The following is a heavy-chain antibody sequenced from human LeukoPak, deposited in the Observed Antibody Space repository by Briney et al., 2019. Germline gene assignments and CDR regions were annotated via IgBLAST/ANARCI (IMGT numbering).Heavy chain of an antibody. CDR2: IYSGGNT. CDR3: AKPPNLMIRGVDY. CDR1: GFTFSSYE. D-gene: IGHD3-10*01. J-gene: IGHJ4*02. V-gene: IGHV3-53*01. Sequence: QSGGSLRLSCAASGFTFSSYEMNWVRQAPGKGLEWVSFIYSGGNTHYSDSVKGRFTISRDNSKNTLYLQMNSLRAEDTAVYYCAKPPNLMIRGVDYWGQGALVTVSS.